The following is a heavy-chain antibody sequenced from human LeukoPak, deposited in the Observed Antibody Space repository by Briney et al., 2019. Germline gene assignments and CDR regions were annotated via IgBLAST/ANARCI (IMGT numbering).Heavy chain of an antibody. Sequence: GGSLRLSCAASGFTFNNYFMSWVRQAPGRGLDWVTTITATGDTTYYADSVKGRFTISRDNSKSTLYLQMNSLRAEDTAIYYCAKHCSGVHCYSGYSWGQGTLVTVSS. V-gene: IGHV3-23*01. CDR3: AKHCSGVHCYSGYS. CDR2: ITATGDTT. CDR1: GFTFNNYF. D-gene: IGHD2-15*01. J-gene: IGHJ4*02.